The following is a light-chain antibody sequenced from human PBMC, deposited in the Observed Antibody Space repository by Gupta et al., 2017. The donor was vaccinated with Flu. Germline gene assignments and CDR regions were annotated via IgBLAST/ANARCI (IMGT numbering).Light chain of an antibody. CDR3: QQYNYSLLT. J-gene: IGKJ4*01. Sequence: GDRVTFTRRASQRISTWLAWYQQQPGQAPKLLIYTASNLQSRGPSRFCGSGSGSEFSLTITSLHPDDYATYIFQQYNYSLLTLRRGTEVDIQ. V-gene: IGKV1-5*03. CDR2: TAS. CDR1: QRISTW.